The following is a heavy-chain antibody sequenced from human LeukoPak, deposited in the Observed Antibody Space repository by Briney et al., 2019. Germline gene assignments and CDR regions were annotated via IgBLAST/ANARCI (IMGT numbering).Heavy chain of an antibody. CDR1: GFTFSSYE. CDR2: ISSSGSLI. D-gene: IGHD6-13*01. J-gene: IGHJ6*03. CDR3: ASPNIAATGTDYYYYVDV. V-gene: IGHV3-48*03. Sequence: PGGSLRLSCAASGFTFSSYEMNWIRQAPGKGLEWLSYISSSGSLIYYADSVKGRFTISRDNARNSLYLQMSSLRAEDTAVYYCASPNIAATGTDYYYYVDVWGKGTTVTVSS.